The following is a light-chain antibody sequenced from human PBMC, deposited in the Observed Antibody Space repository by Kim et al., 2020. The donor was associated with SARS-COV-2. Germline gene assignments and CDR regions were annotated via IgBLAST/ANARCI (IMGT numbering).Light chain of an antibody. J-gene: IGLJ1*01. CDR2: DVS. Sequence: QSALTQPASVSGSPGQWITISCTGTSSDVGGYNYVSWYQQHPGKAPKLMIYDVSKRPSGVSNRFSGSKSGNTASLTISGLQAEDEADYYCSSYTSSSTLYVFGTGTKVTVL. V-gene: IGLV2-14*01. CDR3: SSYTSSSTLYV. CDR1: SSDVGGYNY.